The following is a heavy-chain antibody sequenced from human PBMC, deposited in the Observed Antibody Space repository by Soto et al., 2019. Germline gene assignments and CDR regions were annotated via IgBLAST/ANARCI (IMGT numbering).Heavy chain of an antibody. V-gene: IGHV4-39*01. CDR3: ASYIWGSYRYFPD. Sequence: SETLSLTCTVSGGSISSGTYYWGWIRQPPGKGLEWIGSMYYSGSTYYNPSLKSRVTIPVDTSKNQFSLKLSSVTAADTAVYYCASYIWGSYRYFPDWGQGTLVTVSS. CDR2: MYYSGST. CDR1: GGSISSGTYY. J-gene: IGHJ1*01. D-gene: IGHD3-16*02.